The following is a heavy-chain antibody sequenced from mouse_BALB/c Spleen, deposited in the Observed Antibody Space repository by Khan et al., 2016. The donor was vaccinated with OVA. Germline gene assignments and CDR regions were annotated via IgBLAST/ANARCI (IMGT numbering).Heavy chain of an antibody. CDR3: TTSYFYGYYFDY. CDR1: RFTFNSYG. D-gene: IGHD1-1*01. CDR2: LSGDSNTI. Sequence: EVELVESGGGLVQPGRSQKLSCAASRFTFNSYGMHWVRQAPEKGLEWVAYLSGDSNTIYYADTVKGRFTISRDNSKNTLFLQMTSLMSEDTAMDYCTTSYFYGYYFDYWGPGTTLTVS. V-gene: IGHV5-17*02. J-gene: IGHJ2*01.